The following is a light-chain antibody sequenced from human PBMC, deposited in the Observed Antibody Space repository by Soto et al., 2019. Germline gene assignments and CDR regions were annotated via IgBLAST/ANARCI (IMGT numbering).Light chain of an antibody. CDR1: QSISSY. Sequence: DIQMTPSKSSLSASVGDRVTITCRASQSISSYLNWYQQKPGKAPKLLIHAASSLESGVPSRFSGSGSGTEFTLTISSLQPDDFATYYCQQYNSYPWTFGQGTKVDIK. CDR2: AAS. J-gene: IGKJ1*01. CDR3: QQYNSYPWT. V-gene: IGKV1-5*01.